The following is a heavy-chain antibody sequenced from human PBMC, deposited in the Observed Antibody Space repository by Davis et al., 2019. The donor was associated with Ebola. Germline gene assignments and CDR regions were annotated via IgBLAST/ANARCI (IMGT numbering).Heavy chain of an antibody. Sequence: PGGSLRLSCAASGFTFSSYAMSWVRQAPGKGLEWVSGIRGSGGGTYYADSVKGRFTISRDNSKNTLYLQMNSLRAEDTAVYYCARINWGDDAFDIWGQGTMVTVSS. CDR1: GFTFSSYA. J-gene: IGHJ3*02. CDR3: ARINWGDDAFDI. V-gene: IGHV3-23*01. CDR2: IRGSGGGT. D-gene: IGHD7-27*01.